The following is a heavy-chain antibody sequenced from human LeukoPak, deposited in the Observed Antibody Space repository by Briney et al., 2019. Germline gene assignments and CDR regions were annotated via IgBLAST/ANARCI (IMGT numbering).Heavy chain of an antibody. Sequence: GGSLRLSCAASGFTFSSYSMNWVRQAPGKGLEWVSSISSSSSYIYYADSVKGRFTISRDNAKNSLYLQMNSLRAEDTAVYYCARDIGLGPYCFDYWGQGTLVTVSS. V-gene: IGHV3-21*01. CDR2: ISSSSSYI. CDR1: GFTFSSYS. CDR3: ARDIGLGPYCFDY. D-gene: IGHD6-19*01. J-gene: IGHJ4*02.